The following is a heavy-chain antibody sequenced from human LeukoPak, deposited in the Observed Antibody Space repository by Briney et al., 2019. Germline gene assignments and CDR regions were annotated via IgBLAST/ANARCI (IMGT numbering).Heavy chain of an antibody. CDR1: GYTFTGYY. V-gene: IGHV1-46*01. J-gene: IGHJ5*02. CDR3: ARSPTVAVAGEGVYNWFDP. CDR2: INPSGGST. D-gene: IGHD6-19*01. Sequence: ASVKVSCKASGYTFTGYYMHWVRQAPGQGLEWMGIINPSGGSTSYAQKFQGRVTMTRDTSTSTVYMELSSLRSEDTAVYYCARSPTVAVAGEGVYNWFDPWGQGTLVTVSS.